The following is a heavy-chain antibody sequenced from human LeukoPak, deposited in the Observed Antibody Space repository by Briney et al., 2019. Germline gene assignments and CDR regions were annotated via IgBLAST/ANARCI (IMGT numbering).Heavy chain of an antibody. CDR2: ISYDGSNK. CDR1: GFPQNSFA. V-gene: IGHV3-30-3*01. CDR3: AKDARNLGSPLEINYFDY. D-gene: IGHD1-26*01. J-gene: IGHJ4*02. Sequence: QSGVPLSLPCGASGFPQNSFAMLGVRDARGGGVEGVADISYDGSNKYYADSVKGRFTISRDNSKNTLYLQMNSLRAEDTAVYYCAKDARNLGSPLEINYFDYWGQGTLVTVSS.